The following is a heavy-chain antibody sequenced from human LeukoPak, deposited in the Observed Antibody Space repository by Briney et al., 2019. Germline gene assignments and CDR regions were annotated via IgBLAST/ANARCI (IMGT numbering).Heavy chain of an antibody. D-gene: IGHD6-13*01. CDR2: ITSDGSDT. V-gene: IGHV3-74*03. CDR1: GFSFSTYW. Sequence: GGSLRLSCAASGFSFSTYWMRWVRQAPGKGLVWVSRITSDGSDTTYADSVKGRFTISRDNAKNTLYLQMNSLRAEDTAVYYCARLYSSSSSDYWGQGTLVTVSS. J-gene: IGHJ4*02. CDR3: ARLYSSSSSDY.